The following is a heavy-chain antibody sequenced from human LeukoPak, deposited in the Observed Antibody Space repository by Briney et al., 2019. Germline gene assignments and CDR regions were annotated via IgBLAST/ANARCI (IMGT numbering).Heavy chain of an antibody. D-gene: IGHD6-13*01. V-gene: IGHV4-30-4*08. CDR2: IYYSGST. CDR3: AREREIAAAGTIFDY. J-gene: IGHJ4*02. Sequence: SETLSLTCTVSGGSISSGDYYWSWIRQPPGTGLEWIGYIYYSGSTYYNPSLKSRGTISVDMSKNQFSLKLSSVTAADTAVYYCAREREIAAAGTIFDYWGQGTLVTVSS. CDR1: GGSISSGDYY.